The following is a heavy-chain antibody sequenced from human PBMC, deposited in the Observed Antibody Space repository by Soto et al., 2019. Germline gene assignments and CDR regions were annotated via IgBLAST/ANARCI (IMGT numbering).Heavy chain of an antibody. Sequence: PSETLSLTCTVSGVSISSYYWSWIRQPPGKGLEWIGYIYYSGSTNYNPSLKSRVTISVDTSKNQFSLKLSSVTAADTAVYYCARLYYYGSGSSRDWFDPWGQGTLVTVSS. J-gene: IGHJ5*02. CDR1: GVSISSYY. D-gene: IGHD3-10*01. CDR3: ARLYYYGSGSSRDWFDP. V-gene: IGHV4-59*01. CDR2: IYYSGST.